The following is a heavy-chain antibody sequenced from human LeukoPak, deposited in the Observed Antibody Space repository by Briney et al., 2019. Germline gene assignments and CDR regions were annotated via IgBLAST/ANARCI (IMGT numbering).Heavy chain of an antibody. D-gene: IGHD4-17*01. Sequence: SETLSLTCTVSGVSISSSDYYWGWIRQPPGKGLEWIGSISYSATTYYNPSLKSRVTISVDTSKNQFSLKVSSVTAADTAIYFCARLNLYGDSPGGLDYWGQGTLVTVSS. CDR1: GVSISSSDYY. J-gene: IGHJ4*02. CDR3: ARLNLYGDSPGGLDY. V-gene: IGHV4-39*01. CDR2: ISYSATT.